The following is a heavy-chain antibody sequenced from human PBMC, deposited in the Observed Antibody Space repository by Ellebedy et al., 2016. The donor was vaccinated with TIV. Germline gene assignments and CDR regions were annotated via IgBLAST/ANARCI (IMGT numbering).Heavy chain of an antibody. Sequence: KVSCKGPGYTFTNSWIDWVRQLPGKGLEWMGYIYPGDSNIRYSPSFQGQVTISSDKSISTAYLQLNSLKASDTAMYYCATYRSIAAGEYDSWGQGTLVTVSS. V-gene: IGHV5-51*01. J-gene: IGHJ4*02. D-gene: IGHD6-13*01. CDR2: IYPGDSNI. CDR1: GYTFTNSW. CDR3: ATYRSIAAGEYDS.